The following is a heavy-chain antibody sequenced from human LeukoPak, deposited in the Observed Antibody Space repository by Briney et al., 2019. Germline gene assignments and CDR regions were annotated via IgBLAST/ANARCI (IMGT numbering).Heavy chain of an antibody. Sequence: VSCKPSGGTFIRYVLRWVGPAPGRGRAGVGGIIHIFGTPHFQQKFKARVTITTDESTSTACMELSSLRCEDTAVYYCASTRGYDILPRDYYDMDVWGKGTTVTVSS. CDR1: GGTFIRYV. V-gene: IGHV1-69*05. CDR2: IIHIFGTP. CDR3: ASTRGYDILPRDYYDMDV. J-gene: IGHJ6*04. D-gene: IGHD3-9*01.